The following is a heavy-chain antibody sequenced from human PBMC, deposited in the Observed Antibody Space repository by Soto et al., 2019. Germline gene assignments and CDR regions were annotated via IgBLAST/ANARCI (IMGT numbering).Heavy chain of an antibody. CDR1: GFSLSTSRVG. CDR2: IYWDDDK. J-gene: IGHJ4*02. V-gene: IGHV2-5*02. Sequence: SGPTLVNPTQTLTLTCTFSGFSLSTSRVGVGWIRQPPGKALEWLALIYWDDDKRYSPSLKSRLTITKDTSKNQVVLTMTNMDPVDTATYYCARQVGATPNFDYWGQGTLVTVSS. CDR3: ARQVGATPNFDY. D-gene: IGHD1-26*01.